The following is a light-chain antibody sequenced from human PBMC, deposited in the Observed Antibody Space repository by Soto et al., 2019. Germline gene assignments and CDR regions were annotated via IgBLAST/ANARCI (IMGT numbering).Light chain of an antibody. J-gene: IGKJ5*01. CDR1: QSVSSN. V-gene: IGKV3-15*01. CDR2: GAS. CDR3: QQYNNWPPIT. Sequence: EVVLTQSPVSLSLSPGETPNLSCRASQSVSSNLAWYQQKPGQAPRLIIYGASTRATGIPARFSGSGSGTEFTLTISSLQSEDFAVYYCQQYNNWPPITFGQGTRLEIK.